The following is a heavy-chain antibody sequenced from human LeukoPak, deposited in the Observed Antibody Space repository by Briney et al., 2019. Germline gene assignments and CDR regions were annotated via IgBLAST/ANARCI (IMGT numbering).Heavy chain of an antibody. D-gene: IGHD3-10*01. CDR2: IIPIFGTA. V-gene: IGHV1-69*05. Sequence: ASAKVSCKASGGTFSSYAISWVRQAPGQGLEWMGGIIPIFGTANYAQKFQGRVTITTDESTSTAYMELSSLRSEDTAVYYCARDHGVWFGDFHYYYMDVWGKGTTVTVSS. CDR3: ARDHGVWFGDFHYYYMDV. J-gene: IGHJ6*03. CDR1: GGTFSSYA.